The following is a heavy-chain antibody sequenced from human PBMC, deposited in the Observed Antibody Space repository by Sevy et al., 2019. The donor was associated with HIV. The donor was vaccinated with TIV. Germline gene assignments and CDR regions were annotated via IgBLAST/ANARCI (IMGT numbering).Heavy chain of an antibody. V-gene: IGHV4-39*01. D-gene: IGHD6-13*01. Sequence: ESLSLTCTVSGGSISSSSYYWGWIRQPPGTGLEWIGSISYSGSTYSNPSLKSRVTISVDTSKNQFSLMLSSVTAADTALYYCARRSAGRSWSQYYYYYGMDVWGQGTTVIVSS. CDR1: GGSISSSSYY. CDR3: ARRSAGRSWSQYYYYYGMDV. CDR2: ISYSGST. J-gene: IGHJ6*02.